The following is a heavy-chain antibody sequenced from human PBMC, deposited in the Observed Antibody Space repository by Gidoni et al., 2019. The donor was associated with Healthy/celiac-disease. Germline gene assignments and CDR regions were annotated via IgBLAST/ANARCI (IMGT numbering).Heavy chain of an antibody. V-gene: IGHV3-33*01. CDR1: GFTFSSYG. CDR3: AGGCSSTSCSYGMDV. Sequence: QVQLVESGGGVVQPGRSLRLSCAASGFTFSSYGMHWVRQAPGKGLEWVAVIWYDGSNKYYADSVKGRFTISRDNSKNTRYLQMNSLRAEDTAVYYCAGGCSSTSCSYGMDVWGQGTTVTVSS. J-gene: IGHJ6*02. CDR2: IWYDGSNK. D-gene: IGHD2-2*01.